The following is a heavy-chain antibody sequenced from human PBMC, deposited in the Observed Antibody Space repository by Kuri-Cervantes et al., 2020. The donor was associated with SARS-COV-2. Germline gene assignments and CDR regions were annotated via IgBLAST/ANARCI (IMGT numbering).Heavy chain of an antibody. CDR3: ARLGPPLSGSPDAFDI. CDR1: GFTFSNYV. J-gene: IGHJ3*02. D-gene: IGHD1-26*01. Sequence: LSLTCVASGFTFSNYVIHWVRQAPGKGLEWVAVIWYDGENEYYAGSVKGRFTISRDNAKNTLYLQMNSLRAEDTAVYYCARLGPPLSGSPDAFDIWGQGTMVTVSS. V-gene: IGHV3-33*08. CDR2: IWYDGENE.